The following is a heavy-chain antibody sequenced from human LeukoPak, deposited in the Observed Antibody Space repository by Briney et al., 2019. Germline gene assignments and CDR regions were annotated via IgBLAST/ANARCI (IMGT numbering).Heavy chain of an antibody. D-gene: IGHD3-22*01. CDR2: FDPEDGET. V-gene: IGHV1-24*01. CDR1: GYTLTELS. J-gene: IGHJ4*02. CDR3: ATGVYDSSGYQPYFDY. Sequence: ASVKVSCEVSGYTLTELSMHWVRQAPGKGLEWMGGFDPEDGETIYAQKFQGRVTMTEDTSTDTAYMELSSLRSEDTAVYYCATGVYDSSGYQPYFDYWGQGTLVTVSS.